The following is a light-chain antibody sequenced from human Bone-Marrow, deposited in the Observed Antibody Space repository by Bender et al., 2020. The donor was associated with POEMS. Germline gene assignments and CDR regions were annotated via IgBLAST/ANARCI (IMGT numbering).Light chain of an antibody. Sequence: QSALTQPPSASGSPGQSVTISCTGTSNDVGGYNYVSWYQQHPGKAPKLMIYEVTKRPSGVPDRFSGSKSGNTASLTISGLQAEDEADYYCCSYAGSSTYVFGTGTKVTVL. V-gene: IGLV2-8*01. CDR3: CSYAGSSTYV. CDR2: EVT. CDR1: SNDVGGYNY. J-gene: IGLJ1*01.